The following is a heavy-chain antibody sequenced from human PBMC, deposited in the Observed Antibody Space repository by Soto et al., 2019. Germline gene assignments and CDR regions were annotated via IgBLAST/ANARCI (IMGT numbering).Heavy chain of an antibody. CDR1: GYIFVNYG. Sequence: QVQLEQSGDEVKKPGASVKVSCKASGYIFVNYGIAWVRQAPGQGLEWLGWISPYTGNTYYATKVQSRLTLPTDTSASTACMDLGSLTSADTAVYYCAMVDLYVTPTPQDVWGQGTTFTVSS. V-gene: IGHV1-18*01. CDR3: AMVDLYVTPTPQDV. D-gene: IGHD3-16*01. CDR2: ISPYTGNT. J-gene: IGHJ6*02.